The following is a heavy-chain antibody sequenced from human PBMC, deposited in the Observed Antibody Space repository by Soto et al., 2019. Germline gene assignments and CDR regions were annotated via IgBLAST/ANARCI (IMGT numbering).Heavy chain of an antibody. V-gene: IGHV4-39*01. D-gene: IGHD6-6*01. Sequence: QLQLQEPGPGLVKPSETLSLTCTVSGGSISSNSYYWGWIRQPPGKGLEWIGTIYYSGSTYYNPSLKSRVTIYVDTSKNQFSLKLSAVTAADTAVHYCARMDSSSSRLHFDYWGQGTPVTVSS. CDR2: IYYSGST. CDR1: GGSISSNSYY. J-gene: IGHJ4*02. CDR3: ARMDSSSSRLHFDY.